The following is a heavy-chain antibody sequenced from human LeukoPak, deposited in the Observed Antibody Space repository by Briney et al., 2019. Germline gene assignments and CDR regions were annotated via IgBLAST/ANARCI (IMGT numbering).Heavy chain of an antibody. Sequence: SETLSLTCAVYGGSFSGYYWSWIRQPPGKGLEWIGEINHSGSTNYNPSLKSRVTISVDTSKNQFSLKLSSVTAADTAVYYCARDLRARGSGSYHHFDYWGQGTPVTVSS. J-gene: IGHJ4*02. V-gene: IGHV4-34*01. CDR2: INHSGST. CDR1: GGSFSGYY. D-gene: IGHD3-10*01. CDR3: ARDLRARGSGSYHHFDY.